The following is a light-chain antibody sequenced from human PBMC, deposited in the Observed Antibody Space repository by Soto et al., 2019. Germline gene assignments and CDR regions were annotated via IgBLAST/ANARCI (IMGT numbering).Light chain of an antibody. J-gene: IGLJ1*01. CDR3: CSFAGSRTDV. Sequence: QSVLTQPASVSGSPGQSITISCTGTSSDVGNYNLVSWYQQHPGKAPKLMIYEVTKRPSGVSNRFSGSKSGNTASLTISGLQAEDEADYYCCSFAGSRTDVFGTGTKVTVL. CDR1: SSDVGNYNL. CDR2: EVT. V-gene: IGLV2-23*02.